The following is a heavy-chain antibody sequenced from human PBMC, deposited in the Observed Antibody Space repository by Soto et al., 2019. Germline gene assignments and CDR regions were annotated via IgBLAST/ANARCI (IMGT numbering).Heavy chain of an antibody. CDR2: INAGNGNT. V-gene: IGHV1-3*01. Sequence: VEPCSKARGVGIDSSSRRSPCHSPKQRLEWMGWINAGNGNTKYSQKFQGRVTITRDTSASTAYMELSSLRSEDTAVYYCARDRFLGDYDYIWGSSDAFDIWGQGTMVTVSS. CDR1: GVGIDSSS. J-gene: IGHJ3*02. D-gene: IGHD3-16*01. CDR3: ARDRFLGDYDYIWGSSDAFDI.